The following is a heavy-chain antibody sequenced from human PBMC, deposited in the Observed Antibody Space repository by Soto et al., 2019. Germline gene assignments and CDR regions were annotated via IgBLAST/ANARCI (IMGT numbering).Heavy chain of an antibody. V-gene: IGHV1-46*01. CDR3: AKDNRGWSPDGLDV. J-gene: IGHJ6*02. CDR2: IHPGIGNT. CDR1: KNTFINYY. D-gene: IGHD6-19*01. Sequence: QVRLVQSGAEVKKPGASLKISCKASKNTFINYYVHWVRQAPGQGLEWMGVIHPGIGNTNFAPRFQDRVTMTRDTSTGTVYMEVSSLRPDDTAAYYCAKDNRGWSPDGLDVWGQGTTVTVSS.